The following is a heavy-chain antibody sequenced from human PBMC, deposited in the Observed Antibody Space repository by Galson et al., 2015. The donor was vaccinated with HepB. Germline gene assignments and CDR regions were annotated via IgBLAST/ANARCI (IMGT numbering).Heavy chain of an antibody. CDR1: GYTFTSYG. V-gene: IGHV1-18*01. CDR3: ARGTGIAAAGTPRHYYYYGMDV. J-gene: IGHJ6*02. Sequence: SVKVSCKASGYTFTSYGISWVRQAPGQGLEWMGWISAYNGNTNYAQKLQGRVTMTTDTSTSTAYMELRSLRSDDTAVYYCARGTGIAAAGTPRHYYYYGMDVWGQGTTVTVSS. D-gene: IGHD6-13*01. CDR2: ISAYNGNT.